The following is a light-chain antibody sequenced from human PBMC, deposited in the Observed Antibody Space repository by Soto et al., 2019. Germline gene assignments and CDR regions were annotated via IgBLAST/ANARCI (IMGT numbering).Light chain of an antibody. V-gene: IGKV1-5*01. CDR1: QSVSDW. CDR2: DAS. J-gene: IGKJ1*01. Sequence: DIQMTQSPSALSASVGDRVTITCRASQSVSDWLAWYQQKPGKAPRLLIYDASYLERGVPSRFSGSGSGTDFTLTISDLQPDDLGTYYCQQYNNFWTFGPGTKVDIK. CDR3: QQYNNFWT.